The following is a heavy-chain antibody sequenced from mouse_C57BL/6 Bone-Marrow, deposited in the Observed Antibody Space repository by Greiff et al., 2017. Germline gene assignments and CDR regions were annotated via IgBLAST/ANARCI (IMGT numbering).Heavy chain of an antibody. V-gene: IGHV6-3*01. CDR1: GFTFSNYW. J-gene: IGHJ3*01. CDR2: IRLKSDNYAT. CDR3: TGKGWFAY. Sequence: EVMLVESGGGLVQPGGSMKLSCVASGFTFSNYWMNWVRQSPEKGLEWVAQIRLKSDNYATHYAESVKGRFTISRDDSKSSVYLQMNNLRAEDTGMYYCTGKGWFAYWGQGTLVTVSA.